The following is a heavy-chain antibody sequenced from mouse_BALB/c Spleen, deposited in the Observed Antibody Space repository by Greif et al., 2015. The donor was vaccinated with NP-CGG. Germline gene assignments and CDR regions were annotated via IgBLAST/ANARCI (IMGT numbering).Heavy chain of an antibody. J-gene: IGHJ2*01. CDR1: GYTFTSYW. CDR3: ARRELTGNYFDY. V-gene: IGHV1-69*02. CDR2: IDPSDSYT. D-gene: IGHD4-1*01. Sequence: VQLQQSGAELVKPGASVKLSCKASGYTFTSYWMHWVKQRPGQGLEWIGEIDPSDSYTNYNQKFKGKATLTVDKSSSTAYMQLSSLTSEDSAVYYCARRELTGNYFDYWGQGTTLTVSS.